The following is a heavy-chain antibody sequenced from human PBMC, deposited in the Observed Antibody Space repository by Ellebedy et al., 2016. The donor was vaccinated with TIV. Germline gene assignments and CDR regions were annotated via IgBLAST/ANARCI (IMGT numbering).Heavy chain of an antibody. V-gene: IGHV3-48*04. J-gene: IGHJ4*02. CDR3: WRGLFGSGRYSCDY. CDR2: ITSTSDTQ. D-gene: IGHD3-10*01. CDR1: GFSFSTYG. Sequence: GESLKFSCAASGFSFSTYGMNWVRQAPGKGLEWLSYITSTSDTQYYADSVKGRFNISRDNPKNSMYLHMDSLRAEDTGVYYFWRGLFGSGRYSCDYWGQGTLVIVSS.